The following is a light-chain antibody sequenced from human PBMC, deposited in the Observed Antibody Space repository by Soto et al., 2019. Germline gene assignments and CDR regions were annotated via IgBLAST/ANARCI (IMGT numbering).Light chain of an antibody. J-gene: IGKJ4*01. Sequence: EIVLTQSPGTLSLSPGERATLSCRASQSMSINYLAWYQQKPGQAPRLLISGASTRPTAIPPRFSGSGSGTEFTLTISSLQSEDFAVYYCQHYYTSPLTFGGGTKVDIK. CDR1: QSMSINY. CDR2: GAS. CDR3: QHYYTSPLT. V-gene: IGKV3D-7*01.